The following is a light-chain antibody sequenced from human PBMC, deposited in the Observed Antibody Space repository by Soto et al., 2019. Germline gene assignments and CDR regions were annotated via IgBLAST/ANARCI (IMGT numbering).Light chain of an antibody. CDR3: CSYAGSSTLV. CDR2: EVS. J-gene: IGLJ2*01. Sequence: QSALTQPASVSGSPGQSITISCTGTSSDVGSYNLVSWYQQHPGKAPKLMIYEVSKRPSGVSNRFSGSKSGNTDSLTISGLQAEDEADYYCCSYAGSSTLVFGGGTQLTVL. V-gene: IGLV2-23*02. CDR1: SSDVGSYNL.